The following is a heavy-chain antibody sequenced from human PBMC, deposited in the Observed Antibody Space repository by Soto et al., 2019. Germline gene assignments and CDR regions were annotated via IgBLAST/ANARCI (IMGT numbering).Heavy chain of an antibody. CDR3: ARGGHITVVTASFDY. CDR2: IHPSGGGA. D-gene: IGHD2-21*02. J-gene: IGHJ4*02. CDR1: GDTFTTYY. V-gene: IGHV1-46*03. Sequence: QVQLVQSGAEVKKPGASVRVSCKASGDTFTTYYLHWGRQAPGQGLEWMGMIHPSGGGATYAQKFLGRLTPTRDTSTSTVFMELSSLRSDDTAVYYCARGGHITVVTASFDYWGQGTLVTVSS.